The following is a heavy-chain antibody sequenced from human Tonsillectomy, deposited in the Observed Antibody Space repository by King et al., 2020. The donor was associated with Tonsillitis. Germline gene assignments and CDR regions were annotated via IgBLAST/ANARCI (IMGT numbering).Heavy chain of an antibody. CDR1: GFTFSSYW. Sequence: VQLVESGGGLVQPGGSLRLSCAASGFTFSSYWMHWVRQAPGKGLVWVSRINSDGSSTSYADSVKGRFTIARDNAKNTLYLQMNILRAEDTAGYYCARAPPPRGRLRYFDYWGQGTLVTVSS. CDR2: INSDGSST. J-gene: IGHJ4*02. CDR3: ARAPPPRGRLRYFDY. V-gene: IGHV3-74*01. D-gene: IGHD5-12*01.